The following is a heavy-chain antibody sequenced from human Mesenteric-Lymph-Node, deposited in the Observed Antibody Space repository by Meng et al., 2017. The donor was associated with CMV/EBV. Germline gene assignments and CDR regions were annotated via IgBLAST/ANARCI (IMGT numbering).Heavy chain of an antibody. D-gene: IGHD3-22*01. CDR1: GFSLSSYW. V-gene: IGHV3-7*01. CDR2: IKQDGSEK. Sequence: GESLKISCAASGFSLSSYWMSWVRQAPGKGLEWVANIKQDGSEKYYVDSVKGRFTVSRDNAKNSLYLQMNSLRAEDTAVYYCAREGVFYDDSGYSFFDSWGQGTLVTVSS. J-gene: IGHJ4*02. CDR3: AREGVFYDDSGYSFFDS.